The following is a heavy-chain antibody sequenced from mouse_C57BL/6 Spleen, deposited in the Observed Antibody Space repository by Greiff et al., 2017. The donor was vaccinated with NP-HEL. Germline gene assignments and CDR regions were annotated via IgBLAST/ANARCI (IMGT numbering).Heavy chain of an antibody. D-gene: IGHD1-1*01. CDR2: ISDGGSYT. CDR3: AREGYGSSYGYFDV. Sequence: EVQVVESGGGLVKPGGSLKLSCAASGFTFTSYAMSWVRQTPEKRLEWVATISDGGSYTYYPDNVKGRFTISRDNAKNNLYLQMSHLKSEDTAMYYCAREGYGSSYGYFDVWGTGTTVTVSS. CDR1: GFTFTSYA. V-gene: IGHV5-4*01. J-gene: IGHJ1*03.